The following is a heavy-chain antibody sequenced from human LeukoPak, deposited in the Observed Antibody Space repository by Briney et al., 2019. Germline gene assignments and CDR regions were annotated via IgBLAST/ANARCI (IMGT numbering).Heavy chain of an antibody. D-gene: IGHD2-15*01. CDR3: AKDLDDIVVVVPATPYFYYGMDV. CDR1: GFMFSSYW. CDR2: IKQDGSEK. Sequence: GGSLRLSCAASGFMFSSYWMSWVRQAPGKGLEWVANIKQDGSEKYYVDSVKGRLTISRDNAKNSLYLQMNSLRAEDTAVYYCAKDLDDIVVVVPATPYFYYGMDVWGQGTTVTVSS. J-gene: IGHJ6*02. V-gene: IGHV3-7*01.